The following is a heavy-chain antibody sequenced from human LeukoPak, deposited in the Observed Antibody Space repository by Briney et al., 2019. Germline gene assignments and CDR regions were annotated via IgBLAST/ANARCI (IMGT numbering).Heavy chain of an antibody. V-gene: IGHV3-23*01. D-gene: IGHD6-25*01. CDR3: AKGKTAAGTGGHNFDY. CDR1: GITFSNYA. CDR2: ITGSGSST. Sequence: GGSLRLSCAASGITFSNYAMSWVRQAPGKGLEWVSAITGSGSSTYYADSVKGRFTISRDNSKDTLYLQMNRLGAEDTALYYCAKGKTAAGTGGHNFDYWGQGTLVTVSS. J-gene: IGHJ4*02.